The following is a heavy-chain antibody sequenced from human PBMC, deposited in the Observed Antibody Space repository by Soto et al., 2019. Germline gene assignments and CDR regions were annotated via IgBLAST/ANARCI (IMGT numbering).Heavy chain of an antibody. CDR2: IYPGDSET. Sequence: GESLKISCKGSGYSFTTYRIGWIRQMPGKGLEWMGIIYPGDSETRYSPSFQGQVTISADKSNTTAYLQWSGLKASDTSMYYCASPAGGYSYGYNAFDIWGQGTMVTVSS. V-gene: IGHV5-51*01. CDR3: ASPAGGYSYGYNAFDI. D-gene: IGHD5-18*01. J-gene: IGHJ3*02. CDR1: GYSFTTYR.